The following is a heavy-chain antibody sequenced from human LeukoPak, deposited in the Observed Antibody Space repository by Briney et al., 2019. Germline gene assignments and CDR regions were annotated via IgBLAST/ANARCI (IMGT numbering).Heavy chain of an antibody. V-gene: IGHV3-7*01. CDR3: AELGITMIGGV. D-gene: IGHD3-10*02. CDR2: IKQDGSEK. Sequence: GGSLRLSCVASGFTFSRYWMSWVRQAPGKGLEWVANIKQDGSEKYYVDSVKGRFTMSRDNAKNSLFLQMNSLRAEDTAVYYCAELGITMIGGVWGKGTTVTISS. J-gene: IGHJ6*04. CDR1: GFTFSRYW.